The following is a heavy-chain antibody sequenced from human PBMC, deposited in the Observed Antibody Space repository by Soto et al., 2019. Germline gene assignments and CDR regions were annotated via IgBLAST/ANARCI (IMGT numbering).Heavy chain of an antibody. CDR3: ARGASSLPGFY. J-gene: IGHJ4*02. Sequence: QVQLVQSGAEVKKPGASVNVSCKASGYTFTSYGISWVRQAPRQGLEWMGWISAYNGDTDYARNLQGRVTLTTDTSTTTAYMELRSLRSDYTAVYYCARGASSLPGFYWGQGTLVTVSS. CDR1: GYTFTSYG. CDR2: ISAYNGDT. V-gene: IGHV1-18*01. D-gene: IGHD6-13*01.